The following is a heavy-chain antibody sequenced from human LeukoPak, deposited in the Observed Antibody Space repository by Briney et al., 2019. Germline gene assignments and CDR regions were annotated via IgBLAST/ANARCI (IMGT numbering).Heavy chain of an antibody. CDR1: GGSISSSSYY. V-gene: IGHV4-61*01. CDR2: IYYSGST. J-gene: IGHJ4*02. CDR3: ARENDYGDYVDY. Sequence: SETLSLTCTVSGGSISSSSYYWSWIRQPPGTGLEWIGYIYYSGSTNYNPSLKSRVTISVDTSKNQFSLKLSSVTAADTAVYYCARENDYGDYVDYWGQGTLVTVSS. D-gene: IGHD4-17*01.